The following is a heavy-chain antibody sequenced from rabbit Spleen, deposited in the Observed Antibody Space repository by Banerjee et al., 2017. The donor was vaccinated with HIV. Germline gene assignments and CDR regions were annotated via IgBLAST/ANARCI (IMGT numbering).Heavy chain of an antibody. J-gene: IGHJ6*01. Sequence: QSLEESGGDLVKPGASLTLTCTASGIDFSSNDYMCWVRQAPGKGLEWIACIYSDSGIIYYASWANGRLTISKTSTTVTLQMTSLTAADTATYFCARGPRNGGTNWLYYGMDLWGQGTLVTVS. CDR2: IYSDSGII. CDR3: ARGPRNGGTNWLYYGMDL. V-gene: IGHV1S40*01. CDR1: GIDFSSNDY. D-gene: IGHD4-2*01.